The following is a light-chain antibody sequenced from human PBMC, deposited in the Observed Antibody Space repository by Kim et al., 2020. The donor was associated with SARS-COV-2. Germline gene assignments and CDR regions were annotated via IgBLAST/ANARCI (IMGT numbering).Light chain of an antibody. V-gene: IGLV1-44*01. J-gene: IGLJ1*01. CDR1: RSNIGSNT. CDR2: TNT. CDR3: ATWDDSLDGYV. Sequence: ELTQPPSASGTPGQRVTISCSGSRSNIGSNTMNWYQQLPGTAPKLLIYTNTQRPSGIPDRFSGSKSGTSASLAISGLHSEDEADYYCATWDDSLDGYVFGTGTKVTV.